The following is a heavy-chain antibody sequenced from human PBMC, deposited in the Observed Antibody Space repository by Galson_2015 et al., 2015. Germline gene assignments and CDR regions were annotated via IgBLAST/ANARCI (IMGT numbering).Heavy chain of an antibody. Sequence: LRLSCAASEFTFSRYYMSWVRQAPGKGLEWVSSISSTTTYIYYADSVKGRFTISRDNAQNSLNLQMNSLGAEDTAVYYCARQILDYDFWSGYYPTNFDYWGQGTLVTVSS. D-gene: IGHD3-3*01. CDR1: EFTFSRYY. V-gene: IGHV3-21*01. CDR3: ARQILDYDFWSGYYPTNFDY. J-gene: IGHJ4*02. CDR2: ISSTTTYI.